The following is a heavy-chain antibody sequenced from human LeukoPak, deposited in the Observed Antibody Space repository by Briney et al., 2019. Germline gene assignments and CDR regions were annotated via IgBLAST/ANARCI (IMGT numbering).Heavy chain of an antibody. CDR3: ASLYSSGWYNVN. CDR2: IYHSGST. CDR1: GYSINSGYY. V-gene: IGHV4-38-2*02. Sequence: SETLSLTCTVSGYSINSGYYWGWIRQPPGKGLEWIGSIYHSGSTYYNPSLKSRVTISVDTSKNQFSLKLSSVTAADTAVYYCASLYSSGWYNVNWGQGTLVTVSS. J-gene: IGHJ4*02. D-gene: IGHD6-19*01.